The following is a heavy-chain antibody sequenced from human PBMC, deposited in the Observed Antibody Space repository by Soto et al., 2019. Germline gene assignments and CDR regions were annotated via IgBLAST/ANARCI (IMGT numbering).Heavy chain of an antibody. Sequence: GASVKVSCKASGGTFSSYAISGVRQAPGQGLEWMGGIIPIFGTANYAQKSQGRVTITADESTSTAYMELSSLRPEDTAVYYCARVRRDGYNLYYYYYGMDVWGQGTTVTVSS. CDR3: ARVRRDGYNLYYYYYGMDV. CDR2: IIPIFGTA. V-gene: IGHV1-69*13. J-gene: IGHJ6*02. D-gene: IGHD5-12*01. CDR1: GGTFSSYA.